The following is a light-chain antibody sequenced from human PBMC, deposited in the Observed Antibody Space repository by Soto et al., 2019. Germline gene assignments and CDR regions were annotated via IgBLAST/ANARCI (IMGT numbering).Light chain of an antibody. Sequence: DIVMTQSPDSLAMTLGERATINCKSSQSILYSSNNKNYLAWYQQKPGQPPKLLIYWASTRESGVPDRFSGSASGTDFTLTISSLQAEDVAVYFCQQYYSTLWSFGQGTKVEIK. CDR3: QQYYSTLWS. V-gene: IGKV4-1*01. J-gene: IGKJ1*01. CDR1: QSILYSSNNKNY. CDR2: WAS.